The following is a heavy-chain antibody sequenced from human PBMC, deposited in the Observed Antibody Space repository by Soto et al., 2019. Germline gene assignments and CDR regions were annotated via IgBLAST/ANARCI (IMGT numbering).Heavy chain of an antibody. Sequence: GGSLRLSCAASGITFRSYSMSWVRQAPGKGLEWVASITSDSSDIYYEDSVKGRFTISRDNGENSLYLQMTSLGAEDTGVYYCATTYCSGGYCFSSEYWGQGVLVTVSS. CDR1: GITFRSYS. V-gene: IGHV3-21*01. D-gene: IGHD2-15*01. CDR2: ITSDSSDI. J-gene: IGHJ4*02. CDR3: ATTYCSGGYCFSSEY.